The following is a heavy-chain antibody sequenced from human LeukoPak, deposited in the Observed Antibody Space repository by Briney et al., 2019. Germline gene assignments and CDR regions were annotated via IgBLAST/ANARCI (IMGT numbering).Heavy chain of an antibody. CDR2: TYYRSKWYN. CDR3: ARDKGGSGYDHLDS. D-gene: IGHD5-12*01. V-gene: IGHV6-1*01. Sequence: SQTLSLTCAISGDSVSTNSAAWNWIRQSPLRGLEWLGRTYYRSKWYNDYAVSVKSRITINPDTSKNQFSLQLNSVTPEDTAVCYCARDKGGSGYDHLDSWGQGTLVTVSS. J-gene: IGHJ4*02. CDR1: GDSVSTNSAA.